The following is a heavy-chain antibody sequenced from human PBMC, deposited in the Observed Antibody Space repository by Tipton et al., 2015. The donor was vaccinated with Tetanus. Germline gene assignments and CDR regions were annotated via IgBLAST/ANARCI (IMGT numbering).Heavy chain of an antibody. CDR2: VYYSGDT. V-gene: IGHV4-31*03. D-gene: IGHD6-6*01. CDR3: ARDQGGGRVVRLNWFDP. CDR1: GGSISSGGFF. J-gene: IGHJ5*02. Sequence: TLSLTCTVSGGSISSGGFFWNWLRQSPGKGLEWIGYVYYSGDTYYNPSFKGRVSISVDTSKNQFSLDVYSVTAADTAVYYCARDQGGGRVVRLNWFDPWGQGTLVTVSP.